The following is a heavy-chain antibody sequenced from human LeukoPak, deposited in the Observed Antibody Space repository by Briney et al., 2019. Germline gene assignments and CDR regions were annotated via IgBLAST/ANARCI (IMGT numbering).Heavy chain of an antibody. CDR3: ARYGSGSSFDY. D-gene: IGHD3-10*01. CDR1: GGSFSDYY. V-gene: IGHV4-34*01. J-gene: IGHJ4*02. CDR2: INHSGST. Sequence: SETLSLTCAVYGGSFSDYYWSWIRQPPGKGLEWIGEINHSGSTNYNPSLKSRVTISVDTSKNQFSLKLSSVTAADTAVYYCARYGSGSSFDYWGQGTLVTVSS.